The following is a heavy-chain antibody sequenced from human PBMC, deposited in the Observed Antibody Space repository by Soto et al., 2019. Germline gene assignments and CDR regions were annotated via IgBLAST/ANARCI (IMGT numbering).Heavy chain of an antibody. D-gene: IGHD5-18*01. CDR2: IKSKSDGETA. J-gene: IGHJ4*02. V-gene: IGHV3-15*01. CDR1: GLTFSNVW. CDR3: AITAMINRDSSTSCDY. Sequence: NPGGSLRLSCAASGLTFSNVWMTWVRQAPGKGLEWVGRIKSKSDGETADVAAPVKARFTISRDDSKNTVFLEMNSLKSEDTALYYCAITAMINRDSSTSCDYWRRGT.